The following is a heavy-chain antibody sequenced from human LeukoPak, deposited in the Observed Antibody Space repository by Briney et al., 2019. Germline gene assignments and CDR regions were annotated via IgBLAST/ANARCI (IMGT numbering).Heavy chain of an antibody. J-gene: IGHJ4*02. Sequence: KTSETLSLTCAVYGGSFSGYYWSWIRQPPGKGLEWIGEINHSGSTNYNPSLKSRVTISVDTSKNQFSLKLSSVTAADTAVYYCARGRRLSSSWYDYWGQGTLVTVSS. CDR1: GGSFSGYY. D-gene: IGHD6-13*01. CDR3: ARGRRLSSSWYDY. V-gene: IGHV4-34*01. CDR2: INHSGST.